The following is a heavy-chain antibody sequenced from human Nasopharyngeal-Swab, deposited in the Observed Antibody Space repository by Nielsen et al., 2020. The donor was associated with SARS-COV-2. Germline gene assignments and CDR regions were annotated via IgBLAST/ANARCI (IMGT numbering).Heavy chain of an antibody. V-gene: IGHV1-69*13. CDR1: GGTFISYA. D-gene: IGHD2-2*01. CDR2: IIPIFGTA. CDR3: ARTEGYCSSTSCYPWWYFDL. J-gene: IGHJ2*01. Sequence: SVKVSCKASGGTFISYAISWVRQAPGQGLEWMGGIIPIFGTANYAQKFQGRVTITADESTSTAYMELSRLRSEDTAVYYCARTEGYCSSTSCYPWWYFDLWGRGTLVTVSS.